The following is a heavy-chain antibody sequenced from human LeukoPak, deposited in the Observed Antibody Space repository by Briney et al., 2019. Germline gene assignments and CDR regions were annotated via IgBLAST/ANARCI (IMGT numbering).Heavy chain of an antibody. D-gene: IGHD3-10*01. CDR2: INPNSGGT. J-gene: IGHJ4*02. CDR3: ARQRDTKVRGVATRPNFDY. CDR1: GYTFTGYY. V-gene: IGHV1-2*06. Sequence: AASVKVSCKASGYTFTGYYMHWVRQAPGQGLEWMGRINPNSGGTNYAQKFQGRVTMTRDTSISTAYMELSRLRSDDTAVYYCARQRDTKVRGVATRPNFDYWGQGTLVTVSS.